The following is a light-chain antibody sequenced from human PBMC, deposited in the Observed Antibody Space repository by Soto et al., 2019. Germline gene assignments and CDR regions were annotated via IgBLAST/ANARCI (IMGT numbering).Light chain of an antibody. CDR1: RTLLRGY. J-gene: IGKJ1*01. Sequence: EVTLTQSPATVSLPPGETATLSCGASRTLLRGYLAWYQQRPGLAPRLIIYDVSRRATGIPDRFSGSGSGTDFTLSISRVEPEDFAVYYCQNYDGSWTFGQGTKVEIK. CDR3: QNYDGSWT. CDR2: DVS. V-gene: IGKV3D-20*01.